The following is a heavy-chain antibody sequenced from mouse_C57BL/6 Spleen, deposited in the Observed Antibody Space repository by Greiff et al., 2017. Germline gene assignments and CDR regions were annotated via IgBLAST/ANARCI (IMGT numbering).Heavy chain of an antibody. Sequence: EVHLVESGGDLVKPGGSLKLSCAASGFTFSSYGMSWVRQTPDKRLEWVATISSGGSYTYYPDSVKGRFTISRDNAKNTLYLQMSSLKSEDTAMYYCARHRTAQATVLNYWGQGTTLTVSS. D-gene: IGHD3-2*02. CDR2: ISSGGSYT. CDR3: ARHRTAQATVLNY. CDR1: GFTFSSYG. V-gene: IGHV5-6*01. J-gene: IGHJ2*01.